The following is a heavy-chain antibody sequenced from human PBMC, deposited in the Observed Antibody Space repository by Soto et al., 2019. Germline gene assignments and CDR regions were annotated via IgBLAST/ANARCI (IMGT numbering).Heavy chain of an antibody. V-gene: IGHV3-15*01. Sequence: HLVQSGGGLVEPGGSLTRSCSTSGFMFSSCWLSWVRQARGQVLVWVGRIKSKREGGTTDYAPSVKGRVFISRDDSKNTPYLKRNSMNTDDTPAYYCVEGWNAFWGQGTAVAVSS. J-gene: IGHJ4*02. D-gene: IGHD1-1*01. CDR1: GFMFSSCW. CDR3: VEGWNAF. CDR2: IKSKREGGTT.